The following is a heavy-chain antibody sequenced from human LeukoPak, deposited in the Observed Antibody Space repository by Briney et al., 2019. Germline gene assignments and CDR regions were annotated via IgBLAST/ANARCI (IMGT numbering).Heavy chain of an antibody. D-gene: IGHD3-10*01. J-gene: IGHJ4*02. V-gene: IGHV4-31*03. CDR3: ARDQEGSGTDY. CDR1: GGSISSGDYY. Sequence: SETLSLTCTVSGGSISSGDYYWSWIHQHPGKGLEWIGYIYYSGSTYYNPSLKSRVTISLDTSKNQFSLKLSSVTAADTAVYYCARDQEGSGTDYWGQGTLVTVSS. CDR2: IYYSGST.